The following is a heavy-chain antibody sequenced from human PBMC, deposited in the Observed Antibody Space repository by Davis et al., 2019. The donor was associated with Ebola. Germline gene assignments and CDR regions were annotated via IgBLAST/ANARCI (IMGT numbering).Heavy chain of an antibody. J-gene: IGHJ5*02. CDR2: ISGYDGVT. V-gene: IGHV1-18*01. D-gene: IGHD2-2*01. CDR3: ARDGLVPDAIRGGFDP. CDR1: GYNFNRYG. Sequence: ASVKVSCKTSGYNFNRYGISWVRQVPGQGLEWMGWISGYDGVTKYSEKYEGRITLTTETSTSTAYLEVRSLTSDDTALYYCARDGLVPDAIRGGFDPWGQGMLVTVSS.